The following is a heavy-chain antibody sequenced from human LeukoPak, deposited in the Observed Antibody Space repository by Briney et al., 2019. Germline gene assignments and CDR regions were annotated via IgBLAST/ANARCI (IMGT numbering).Heavy chain of an antibody. CDR3: ARVIVVVPAAIHFDY. V-gene: IGHV3-43*01. J-gene: IGHJ4*02. CDR2: ISCDGGST. D-gene: IGHD2-2*01. Sequence: PGGSLRLSCAASGFTFYDYTMHWVRQAPGKGLEWVSLISCDGGSTYYADSVKGRFTISRDNAKNSLYLQMNSLRAEDTAVYYCARVIVVVPAAIHFDYWGQGTLVTVSS. CDR1: GFTFYDYT.